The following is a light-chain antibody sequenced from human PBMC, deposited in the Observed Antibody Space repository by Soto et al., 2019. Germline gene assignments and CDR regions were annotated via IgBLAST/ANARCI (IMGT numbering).Light chain of an antibody. V-gene: IGKV3-15*01. Sequence: EIVMTQSPATLSVSPGERATLSCRASQSVSSNLAWYQQKPGQAPRLLIYGVSTRATGIPARFSGSGSGTEFTLTISSLQSEDFAVYYCQQYDNWPRVFGQGTKVEIK. CDR2: GVS. J-gene: IGKJ1*01. CDR3: QQYDNWPRV. CDR1: QSVSSN.